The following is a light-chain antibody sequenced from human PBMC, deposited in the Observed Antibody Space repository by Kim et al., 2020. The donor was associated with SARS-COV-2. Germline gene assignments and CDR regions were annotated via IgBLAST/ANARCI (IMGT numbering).Light chain of an antibody. J-gene: IGLJ1*01. Sequence: PGKTARLTCGGNNIGGHSVHWYQQKPGQAPVLVMYYDRYRHSGIPERFSGSKSANTATLTISRVEAGDEADYYCQVWDTDTDHYVFGTGTKVTVL. V-gene: IGLV3-21*01. CDR3: QVWDTDTDHYV. CDR1: NIGGHS. CDR2: YDR.